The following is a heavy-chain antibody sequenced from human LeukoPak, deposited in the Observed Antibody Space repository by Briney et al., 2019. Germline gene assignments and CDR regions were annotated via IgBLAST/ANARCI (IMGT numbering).Heavy chain of an antibody. D-gene: IGHD3-10*01. J-gene: IGHJ4*02. CDR3: ASDSVRGVPDY. CDR2: IYSGGST. Sequence: GGSLRLSCAASGFTVSSNYMSWVRQAPGKGLEWVSVIYSGGSTYYADSVKGRFTISRDNSKNTLYLQMNSLRAEDTAVYYCASDSVRGVPDYWGQGTLVTVSS. V-gene: IGHV3-53*01. CDR1: GFTVSSNY.